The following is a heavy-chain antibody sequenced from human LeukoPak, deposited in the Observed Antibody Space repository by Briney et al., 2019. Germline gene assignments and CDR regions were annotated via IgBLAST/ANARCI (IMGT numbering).Heavy chain of an antibody. V-gene: IGHV3-23*01. CDR1: GFTFSSYA. J-gene: IGHJ4*02. CDR2: VSGSGGSP. D-gene: IGHD6-13*01. Sequence: GGSLRLSCAASGFTFSSYAMSWVRQAPGKGLEWVSVVSGSGGSPYYADSVKGRFTISRDNTKNTLYLQLNSLRAEDTAVYYCAREMYSSRWDWGQGTLVTVSS. CDR3: AREMYSSRWD.